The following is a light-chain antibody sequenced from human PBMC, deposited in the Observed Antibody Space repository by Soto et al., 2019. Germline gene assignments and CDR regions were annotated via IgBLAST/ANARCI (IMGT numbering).Light chain of an antibody. CDR1: SSNIGSNT. CDR2: ANN. V-gene: IGLV1-44*01. Sequence: QSVLTQPPSASGTPGQRVTISCSGSSSNIGSNTVNWYQQLPGTAPKLLIHANNQRPSGVPDRFSGSKSGTSASLAISWLPSDEADYYCAAWDDSLNGQVFGAGTKLTVL. J-gene: IGLJ1*01. CDR3: AAWDDSLNGQV.